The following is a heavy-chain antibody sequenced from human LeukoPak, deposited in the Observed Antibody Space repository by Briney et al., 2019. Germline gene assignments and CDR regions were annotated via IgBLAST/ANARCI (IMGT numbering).Heavy chain of an antibody. D-gene: IGHD1-26*01. Sequence: PSETLSLTCTVSGGSISTYYWSWIRQPPGKGLEWIGYIYTSGSTNYNPSLKSRVTISVDTSKNHFSLRLNSVTAADTAVYYCARHDSGSYNYWGQGTLVTVSS. CDR3: ARHDSGSYNY. V-gene: IGHV4-4*09. CDR2: IYTSGST. CDR1: GGSISTYY. J-gene: IGHJ4*02.